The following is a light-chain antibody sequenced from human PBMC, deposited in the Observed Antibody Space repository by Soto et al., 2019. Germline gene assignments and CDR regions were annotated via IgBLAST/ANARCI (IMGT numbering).Light chain of an antibody. V-gene: IGKV1-9*01. J-gene: IGKJ5*01. CDR3: QQISSYPIT. CDR1: QGISSY. Sequence: IRITHSSSFLSASEGDRVTITCRASQGISSYLAWYQQKLGKAPYLLIYAASTLQSGVPSRFSGSGSGTEFTLTISSLQPEDFGTYYCQQISSYPITFGQGTRLEIK. CDR2: AAS.